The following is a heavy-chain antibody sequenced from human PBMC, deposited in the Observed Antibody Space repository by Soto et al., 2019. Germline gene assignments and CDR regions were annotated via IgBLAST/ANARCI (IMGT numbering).Heavy chain of an antibody. J-gene: IGHJ6*02. CDR2: ISYDGSNK. V-gene: IGHV3-30-3*01. Sequence: GGSLRLSCAASGFTFSSYAMHWVRQAPGKGLEWVAVISYDGSNKYYADSVKGRFTISRDNSKNTLYLQMNSLRAEDTAVYYCARGGQYYDFWSGLYGMDVWGQGTTVTVSS. D-gene: IGHD3-3*01. CDR3: ARGGQYYDFWSGLYGMDV. CDR1: GFTFSSYA.